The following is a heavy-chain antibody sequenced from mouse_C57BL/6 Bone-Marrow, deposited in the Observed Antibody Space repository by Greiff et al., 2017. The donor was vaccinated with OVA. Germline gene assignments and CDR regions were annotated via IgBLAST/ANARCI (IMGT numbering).Heavy chain of an antibody. D-gene: IGHD2-10*01. Sequence: EVKLVESGGGLVKPGGSLKLSCAASGFTFSSYAMSWVRQTPEKRLEWVATISDGGSYTYYSDNVKGRFTISRDNAKNNLYLQMSHLKSEDTAMYYCARDGALLSSLYFDVWGTGTTVTVSS. V-gene: IGHV5-4*01. CDR1: GFTFSSYA. CDR2: ISDGGSYT. J-gene: IGHJ1*03. CDR3: ARDGALLSSLYFDV.